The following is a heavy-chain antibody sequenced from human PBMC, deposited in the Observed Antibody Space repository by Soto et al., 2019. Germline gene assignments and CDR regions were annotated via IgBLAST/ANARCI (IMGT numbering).Heavy chain of an antibody. CDR3: ARSGSNWYFDY. Sequence: QVQLQESGPGLVKPSGTLSLTCAVSGGSISSNNWWSWVRQPSGKGLEWIGEIHHSGTTDHNPSLKSRVTISVDKSKNQFSLKLTSVTAADTAVYYCARSGSNWYFDYWGQGTLVTVSS. J-gene: IGHJ4*02. V-gene: IGHV4-4*02. D-gene: IGHD6-13*01. CDR2: IHHSGTT. CDR1: GGSISSNNW.